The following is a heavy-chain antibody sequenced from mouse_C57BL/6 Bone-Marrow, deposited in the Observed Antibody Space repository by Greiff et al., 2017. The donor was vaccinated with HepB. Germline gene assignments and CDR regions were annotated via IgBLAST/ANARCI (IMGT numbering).Heavy chain of an antibody. J-gene: IGHJ4*01. Sequence: VQLQQSGAELVRPGASVKLSCTASGFNINDYYMHWVKQTPEQGLEWIGWIDPENGDTEYASKFQGKAMITADTSTNTAYLQLSSLTSEDTAVYYCNPTGYDYPYAMDYWGQGTSITVSS. CDR1: GFNINDYY. CDR2: IDPENGDT. V-gene: IGHV14-4*01. D-gene: IGHD2-4*01. CDR3: NPTGYDYPYAMDY.